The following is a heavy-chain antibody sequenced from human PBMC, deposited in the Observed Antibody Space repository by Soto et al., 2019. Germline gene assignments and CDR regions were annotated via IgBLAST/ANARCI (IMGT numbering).Heavy chain of an antibody. CDR3: ARLGNYYQALDT. Sequence: PSETLSLTCTFFGDSFSPNYWSWLRQFPGKGLEWVGNIYYGGTTSYNPSLKPRVTISVETSHNQFSLRLTSVTAADTAVYYCARLGNYYQALDTWDCGTRVSVSS. J-gene: IGHJ5*01. D-gene: IGHD3-10*01. CDR1: GDSFSPNY. V-gene: IGHV4-59*08. CDR2: IYYGGTT.